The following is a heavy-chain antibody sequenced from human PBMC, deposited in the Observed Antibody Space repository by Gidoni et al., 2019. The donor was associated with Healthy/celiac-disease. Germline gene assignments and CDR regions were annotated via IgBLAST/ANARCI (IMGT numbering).Heavy chain of an antibody. CDR1: GFTFSSYE. Sequence: GFTFSSYEMNWVRQAPGKGLEWVSYISSSGSTIYYADSVKGRFTISRDNAKNSLYLQMNSLRAEDTAVYYCARWGYSSSDLPLVGDYWGQGTLVTVSS. CDR3: ARWGYSSSDLPLVGDY. D-gene: IGHD6-13*01. V-gene: IGHV3-48*03. J-gene: IGHJ4*02. CDR2: ISSSGSTI.